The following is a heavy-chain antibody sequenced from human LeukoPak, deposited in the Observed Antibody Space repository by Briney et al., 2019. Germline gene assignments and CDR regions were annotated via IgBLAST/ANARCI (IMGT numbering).Heavy chain of an antibody. Sequence: GGSLRLSCAASGFTFSSYAMSWVRQAPGKGLEWASAISGSGGSTYYADSVKGRFTISRDNSKNTLYLQMNSLRAEDTAVYYCARVPYYYDSSGYYYDWGQGTLVTVSS. D-gene: IGHD3-22*01. J-gene: IGHJ4*02. CDR1: GFTFSSYA. CDR2: ISGSGGST. V-gene: IGHV3-23*01. CDR3: ARVPYYYDSSGYYYD.